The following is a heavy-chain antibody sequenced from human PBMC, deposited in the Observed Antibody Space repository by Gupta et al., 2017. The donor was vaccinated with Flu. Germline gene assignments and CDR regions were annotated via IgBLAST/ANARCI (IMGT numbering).Heavy chain of an antibody. CDR1: GFSISSGHY. V-gene: IGHV4-38-2*01. CDR2: IDHSGST. CDR3: ARGDSSGWYTDY. Sequence: VPLPESGPGLVKPSETLYLTCAVSGFSISSGHYWGWIRQPPGKGLEWIGSIDHSGSTYYNPSLKSRVTISPDTSKNQFSLKLISLTAADTAVYFCARGDSSGWYTDYWGQGTLVTVSS. J-gene: IGHJ4*02. D-gene: IGHD6-19*01.